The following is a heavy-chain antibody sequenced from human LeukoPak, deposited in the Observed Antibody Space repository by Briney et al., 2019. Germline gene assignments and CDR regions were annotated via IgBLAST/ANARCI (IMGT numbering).Heavy chain of an antibody. J-gene: IGHJ5*02. CDR2: ISGSGGST. Sequence: GGSLRLSCAASGFTFSSYAMSWVRQAPGKGLEWVSAISGSGGSTYYADSVKGRFTISRDNSKNTLYLQMNSLRAEDTAVYYCAKDLSGGYSYVSDWFDPWGQGTLVSVSS. D-gene: IGHD5-18*01. CDR1: GFTFSSYA. V-gene: IGHV3-23*01. CDR3: AKDLSGGYSYVSDWFDP.